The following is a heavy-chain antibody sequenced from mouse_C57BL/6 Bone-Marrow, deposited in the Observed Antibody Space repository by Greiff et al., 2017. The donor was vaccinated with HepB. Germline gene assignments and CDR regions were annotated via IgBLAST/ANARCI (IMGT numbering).Heavy chain of an antibody. V-gene: IGHV1-37*01. Sequence: EVHLVESGPELVKPGASVKISCKASGYSFTGYFMNWVKQSHGKSLEWIGRINPYNGDTFYNQKFKGKATLTVDKSSSTAHMELLSLTSEDFAVYYCASPPYYYGSSYWFAYWGQGTLVTVSA. CDR1: GYSFTGYF. J-gene: IGHJ3*01. D-gene: IGHD1-1*01. CDR3: ASPPYYYGSSYWFAY. CDR2: INPYNGDT.